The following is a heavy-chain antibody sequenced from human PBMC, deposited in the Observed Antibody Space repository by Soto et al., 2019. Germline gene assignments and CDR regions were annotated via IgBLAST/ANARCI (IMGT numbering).Heavy chain of an antibody. CDR2: IYHSGST. V-gene: IGHV4-30-2*01. CDR3: ASGTYYYGSGSYIRAEYFQH. Sequence: SETLSLTCAVSGGSISSGGYSWSWIRQPPGKGLEWIGYIYHSGSTYYNPSLKSRVTISVDRSKNQFSLKLSSVTAADTAVYYCASGTYYYGSGSYIRAEYFQHWGQGTLVTVSS. J-gene: IGHJ1*01. CDR1: GGSISSGGYS. D-gene: IGHD3-10*01.